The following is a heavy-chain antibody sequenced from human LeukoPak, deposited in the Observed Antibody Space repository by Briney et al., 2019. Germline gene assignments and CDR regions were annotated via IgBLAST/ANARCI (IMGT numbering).Heavy chain of an antibody. CDR3: ARRAQGDSSGYYFALNY. Sequence: PGESLKISCKGSGYSFTSYWIGWVRQMPGKGLEWMGIIYPGDSDTRYSPSFQGQVTISADKSISTAYLQWSSLKASDTAMYYCARRAQGDSSGYYFALNYWGQGTLVAVSS. V-gene: IGHV5-51*01. D-gene: IGHD3-22*01. CDR1: GYSFTSYW. J-gene: IGHJ4*02. CDR2: IYPGDSDT.